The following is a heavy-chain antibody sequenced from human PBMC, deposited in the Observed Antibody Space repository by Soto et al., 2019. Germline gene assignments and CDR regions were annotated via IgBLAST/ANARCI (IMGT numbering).Heavy chain of an antibody. CDR2: ISSSGSTI. CDR1: GFTFSDYY. CDR3: ARSLYGDRYYFDY. J-gene: IGHJ4*02. D-gene: IGHD4-17*01. Sequence: PGXSLILSCAASGFTFSDYYMSCIRQAPGKGLEWVSYISSSGSTIYYADSVKGRFTISRDNAKNSLYLQMNSLRAEDTAVYYCARSLYGDRYYFDYWGQGTLVTVSS. V-gene: IGHV3-11*01.